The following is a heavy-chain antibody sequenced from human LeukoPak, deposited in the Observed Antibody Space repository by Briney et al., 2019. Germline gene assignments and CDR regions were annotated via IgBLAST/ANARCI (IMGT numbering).Heavy chain of an antibody. CDR1: GYSISSGYY. CDR3: ARYYYDSSGYYGGSAFDI. J-gene: IGHJ3*02. CDR2: IYHSGST. V-gene: IGHV4-38-2*02. D-gene: IGHD3-22*01. Sequence: SETLSLTCTVSGYSISSGYYWGWIRQPPVKGLEWTGIIYHSGSTYYNPSLKSRVTISVDTSKNQFSLTLSSVTAAATAVYYCARYYYDSSGYYGGSAFDIWGQGTMVTVSS.